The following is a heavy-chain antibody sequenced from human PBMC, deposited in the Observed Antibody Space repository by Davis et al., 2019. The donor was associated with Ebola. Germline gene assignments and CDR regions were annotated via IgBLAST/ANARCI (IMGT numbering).Heavy chain of an antibody. Sequence: AASVKVSCKASGGTFSSYAISWVRQAPGQGLEWMGGIIPIFGTANYAQKFQGRVTITADKSTSTAYMELSSLRSEDTAVYYCARDPPRGGSSSRKVAYYGMDVWGQGTTVTVSS. D-gene: IGHD6-6*01. V-gene: IGHV1-69*06. CDR3: ARDPPRGGSSSRKVAYYGMDV. CDR1: GGTFSSYA. J-gene: IGHJ6*02. CDR2: IIPIFGTA.